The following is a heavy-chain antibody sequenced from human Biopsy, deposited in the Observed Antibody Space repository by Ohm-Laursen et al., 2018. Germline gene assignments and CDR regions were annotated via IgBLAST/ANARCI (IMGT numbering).Heavy chain of an antibody. J-gene: IGHJ5*02. CDR2: IFYSGII. V-gene: IGHV4-39*01. Sequence: LRLSCTASGFTLSGFWMSWIRQPPGKGLEWIGSIFYSGIIYYNPSLKSRVSISVDTSKNQFSLNLNSVTAADTAVYYCARHPTGFWFDPWGQGTLVIVSS. CDR1: GFTLSGFW. CDR3: ARHPTGFWFDP.